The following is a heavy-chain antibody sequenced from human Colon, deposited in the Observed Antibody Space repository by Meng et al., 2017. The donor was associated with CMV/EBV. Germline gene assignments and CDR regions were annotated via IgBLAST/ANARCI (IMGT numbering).Heavy chain of an antibody. CDR2: ISHDGRLT. V-gene: IGHV3-74*03. D-gene: IGHD3-22*01. J-gene: IGHJ4*02. CDR3: ASAYYDSSGCHDY. CDR1: GFTFSGHW. Sequence: GESLKIPCAASGFTFSGHWMHWVRLVPGRGMLWVADISHDGRLTMYADSVKGRFSISRDNAKNTLYLQMHSLRAEDTAVYYCASAYYDSSGCHDYWGQGTLVTVSS.